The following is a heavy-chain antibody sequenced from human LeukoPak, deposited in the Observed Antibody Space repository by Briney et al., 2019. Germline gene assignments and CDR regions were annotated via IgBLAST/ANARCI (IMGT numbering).Heavy chain of an antibody. J-gene: IGHJ4*02. Sequence: PGRSLRLSCVVSGFTFSSYGMHWFRQAPGKGLEWVAVISYDGSNKYYADSVKGRFTISRDNSENTLYLQLNSLRAEDTAVYYCAKRGYDYDSSGYYSRTYFDYWGQGTLVIVSS. CDR1: GFTFSSYG. CDR3: AKRGYDYDSSGYYSRTYFDY. CDR2: ISYDGSNK. V-gene: IGHV3-30*18. D-gene: IGHD3-22*01.